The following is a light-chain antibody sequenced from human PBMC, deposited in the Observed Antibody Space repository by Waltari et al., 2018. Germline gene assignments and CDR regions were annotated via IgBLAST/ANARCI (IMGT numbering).Light chain of an antibody. V-gene: IGLV3-21*04. CDR2: YDK. J-gene: IGLJ2*01. Sequence: SYVLTQAPSLSVAPGETDTITCGGANMKYKRVQWYQKQPGRAPLLVMFYDKDRPSGIPERFSGYNSGNTATLTINRVEAGDEADYYCQVWDAISGQVTFGGGTKVTVL. CDR3: QVWDAISGQVT. CDR1: NMKYKR.